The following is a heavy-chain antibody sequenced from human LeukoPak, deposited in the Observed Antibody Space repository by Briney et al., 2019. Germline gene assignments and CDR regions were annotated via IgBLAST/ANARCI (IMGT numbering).Heavy chain of an antibody. J-gene: IGHJ2*01. Sequence: GGSLRLSCAASGFTVSGNYMSWVRQAPGKGLEWVSVIYSGGSTYYADSVKGRFTISRDNSKNTLYLQMNSLRDEDTAVYYCAREVVTAGPTRWYFDLWGRGTLVTVSS. CDR1: GFTVSGNY. CDR2: IYSGGST. D-gene: IGHD2-21*02. CDR3: AREVVTAGPTRWYFDL. V-gene: IGHV3-53*01.